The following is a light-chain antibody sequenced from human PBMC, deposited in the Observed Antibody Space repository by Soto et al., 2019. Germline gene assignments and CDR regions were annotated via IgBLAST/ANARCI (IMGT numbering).Light chain of an antibody. J-gene: IGLJ1*01. CDR1: SSDIGGYEY. CDR3: NSYTTSSSLYV. V-gene: IGLV2-14*01. CDR2: DVS. Sequence: QSALTQPASVSGSPGQSITISCTGTSSDIGGYEYVSWYQQYPGKAPKLMIYDVSNRPSGVSDRFSGSKSANTASLTISGLQAEDEADYYCNSYTTSSSLYVFGTGTKVTVL.